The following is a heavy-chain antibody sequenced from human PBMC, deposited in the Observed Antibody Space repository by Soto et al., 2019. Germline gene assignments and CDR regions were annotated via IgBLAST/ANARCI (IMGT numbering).Heavy chain of an antibody. Sequence: EVQLVASGGGLVQPGGSLRLSCAASGFTFSSYWMSWVRQAPGKGLEWVANIKQDGSEKYYVDSVKGRFTISRDNAKNSLYLQMNSLRAEDTAVYYCARPSGAYYDFWSGYDLWGRGTLVTVSS. CDR1: GFTFSSYW. J-gene: IGHJ2*01. CDR3: ARPSGAYYDFWSGYDL. D-gene: IGHD3-3*01. CDR2: IKQDGSEK. V-gene: IGHV3-7*05.